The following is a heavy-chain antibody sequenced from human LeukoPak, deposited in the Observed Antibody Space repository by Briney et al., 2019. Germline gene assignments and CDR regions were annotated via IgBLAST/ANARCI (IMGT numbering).Heavy chain of an antibody. V-gene: IGHV3-23*01. D-gene: IGHD2-2*01. Sequence: GGSLRLSCAASGFTFSSYAMSWVRQAPGKGREWGSALSGSGGGTYYADSEKGRFTISRDNSKNTMYLQMNSLRAEDTAVDYCAKDRYCSSSSCDLNWFDPWGQGTLVTVSS. J-gene: IGHJ5*02. CDR1: GFTFSSYA. CDR2: LSGSGGGT. CDR3: AKDRYCSSSSCDLNWFDP.